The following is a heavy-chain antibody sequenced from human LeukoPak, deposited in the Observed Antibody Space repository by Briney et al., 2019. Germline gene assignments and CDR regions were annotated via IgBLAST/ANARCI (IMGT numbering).Heavy chain of an antibody. J-gene: IGHJ6*03. V-gene: IGHV4-39*01. Sequence: SETLSLTCTVSGASISGSRYYWGWIRQPPGKGLEWIGNIYYTGPTYYNASLESRVTISLDTSKNQFSLKLNSVTAADTAVYYCARHAHPPYYYYYYYMDVWGKGTTVTISS. CDR1: GASISGSRYY. CDR2: IYYTGPT. CDR3: ARHAHPPYYYYYYYMDV.